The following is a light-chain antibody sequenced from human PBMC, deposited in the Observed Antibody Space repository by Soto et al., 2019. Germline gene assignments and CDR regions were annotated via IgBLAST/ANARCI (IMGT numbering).Light chain of an antibody. CDR3: QHYGSSPLT. CDR2: DAS. J-gene: IGKJ4*01. V-gene: IGKV3-20*01. CDR1: QSVRSNY. Sequence: EIVLTQSPDTLSLSPGERATLSCRASQSVRSNYLAWYQQKPGQAPRFLIYDASSRATGIPDRFSGSGSGTDFTLTISRLEPDDFALSYCQHYGSSPLTFGGGTQLDIK.